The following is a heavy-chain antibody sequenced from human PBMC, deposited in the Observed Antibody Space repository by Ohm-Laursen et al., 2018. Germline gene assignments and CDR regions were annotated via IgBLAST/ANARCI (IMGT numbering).Heavy chain of an antibody. J-gene: IGHJ4*02. Sequence: GTLSLTCTVSGGSISSYYWSWIRQPPGKGLEWIGYIYYSGNTNYNPSLKSRVTISVDTSKNQFSLKLSSVTAADTAVYYCARLGSGGYWGQGTLVTVSS. V-gene: IGHV4-59*01. CDR3: ARLGSGGY. CDR1: GGSISSYY. CDR2: IYYSGNT. D-gene: IGHD3-10*02.